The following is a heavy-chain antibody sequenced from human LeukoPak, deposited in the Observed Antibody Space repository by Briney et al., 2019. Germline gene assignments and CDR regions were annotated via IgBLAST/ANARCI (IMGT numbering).Heavy chain of an antibody. V-gene: IGHV3-66*01. J-gene: IGHJ4*02. Sequence: PGGSLRLSCAASGFTVSSNYMSWVRQAPGRGLEWVSVIYSGGSTYYADSVKGRFTTSRDNSKNTLCLQMNSLRAEDTAVYYCARNPGIAVAASFDYWGQGTLVTVSS. CDR1: GFTVSSNY. CDR2: IYSGGST. D-gene: IGHD6-19*01. CDR3: ARNPGIAVAASFDY.